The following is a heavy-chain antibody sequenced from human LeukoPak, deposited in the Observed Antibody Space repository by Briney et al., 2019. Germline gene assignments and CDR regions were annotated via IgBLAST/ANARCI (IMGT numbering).Heavy chain of an antibody. CDR3: ERDIVEMATPGY. D-gene: IGHD5-24*01. CDR1: GFTFSSYG. V-gene: IGHV3-33*01. CDR2: IWYDGSNK. J-gene: IGHJ4*02. Sequence: PGGSLRLSCAASGFTFSSYGMHWVRQAPGKGLEWVAVIWYDGSNKYYADSVKGRFTISRDNSKNTLYLQMNSLRAEDTAVYYCERDIVEMATPGYWGQGTLVTVSS.